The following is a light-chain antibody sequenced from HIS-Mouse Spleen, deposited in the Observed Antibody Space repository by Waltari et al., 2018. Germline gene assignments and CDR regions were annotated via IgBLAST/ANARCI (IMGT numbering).Light chain of an antibody. CDR2: GAS. Sequence: DIVLTQSPGTLSLSPGVRATLSFRARQIVGSTYFAWDQQKPGQAPRLLIYGASSRATGIPDRFSGSGSVTDFTLTISRLEPEDVAVYYCQQYGSSFTFGPGTKVDIK. CDR1: QIVGSTY. CDR3: QQYGSSFT. V-gene: IGKV3-20*01. J-gene: IGKJ3*01.